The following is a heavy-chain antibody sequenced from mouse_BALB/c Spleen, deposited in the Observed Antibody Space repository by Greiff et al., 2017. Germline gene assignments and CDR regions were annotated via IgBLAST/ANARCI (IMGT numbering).Heavy chain of an antibody. V-gene: IGHV14-3*02. J-gene: IGHJ3*01. D-gene: IGHD1-1*02. Sequence: EVQLHQSGAELVKPGASVKLSCTASGFNIKDTYMHWVKQRPEQGLEWIGRIDPANGNTKYYPKFQGKATITADTSANTAYLLLSSLTSEDTAVLYCARGVLGGSLFAYWGQGTLVTVSA. CDR3: ARGVLGGSLFAY. CDR2: IDPANGNT. CDR1: GFNIKDTY.